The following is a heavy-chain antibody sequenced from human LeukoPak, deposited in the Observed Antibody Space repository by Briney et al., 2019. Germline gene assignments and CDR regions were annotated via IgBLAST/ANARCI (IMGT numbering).Heavy chain of an antibody. J-gene: IGHJ4*02. Sequence: GGSLRLSCAASGFTFSSYSMNWVRQAPGKGLEWVSSISSSSSYIYYADSVKGRFTISRDNAKNSLYLQMNSLRAEDTAVYYCAKDRGGYSYGDAYYFDYWGQGTLVTVSS. D-gene: IGHD5-18*01. CDR1: GFTFSSYS. CDR2: ISSSSSYI. CDR3: AKDRGGYSYGDAYYFDY. V-gene: IGHV3-21*04.